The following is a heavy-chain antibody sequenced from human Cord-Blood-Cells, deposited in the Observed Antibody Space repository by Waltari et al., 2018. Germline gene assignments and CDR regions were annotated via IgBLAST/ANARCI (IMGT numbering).Heavy chain of an antibody. D-gene: IGHD6-6*01. CDR1: GFTLCNAW. J-gene: IGHJ4*02. V-gene: IGHV3-15*01. CDR3: TTIEYSSSSVDY. CDR2: IKSKTDGGTT. Sequence: EVQLVESGGGLVKPGGSLRLSCAASGFTLCNAWMSWVRPPPGKGLEWVGRIKSKTDGGTTDYAAPVKGRFTISRDDSKNTLYLQMNSLKTEDTAVYYCTTIEYSSSSVDYWGQGTLVTVSS.